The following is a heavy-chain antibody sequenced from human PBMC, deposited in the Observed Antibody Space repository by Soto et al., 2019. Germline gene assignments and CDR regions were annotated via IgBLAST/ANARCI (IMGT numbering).Heavy chain of an antibody. J-gene: IGHJ4*02. D-gene: IGHD4-17*01. V-gene: IGHV3-7*05. CDR2: IKQDGSEK. Sequence: EVQLVESGGGLVQPGGSLRLSCAASGFTFSSYWMSWVRQAPGKGLEWVANIKQDGSEKYYEDSVKGRFTISRDNAKNSLYLQMNSLRAEDTAVYYCARGGVYGDYLYYFDYWGQGTLVTVSS. CDR3: ARGGVYGDYLYYFDY. CDR1: GFTFSSYW.